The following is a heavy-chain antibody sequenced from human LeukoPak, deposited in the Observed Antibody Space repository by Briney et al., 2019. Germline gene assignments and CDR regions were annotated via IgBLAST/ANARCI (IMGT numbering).Heavy chain of an antibody. V-gene: IGHV4-39*01. Sequence: SETLSLTCTVSGGSISSGDYYWGWIRQPPGKGLEWIGSIYYSGSTYYNPSLKSRVTVSVDTSKNQFSLKLSSVTAADTAVYYCARRSIVGATTGWFDPWGQGTLVTVSS. CDR3: ARRSIVGATTGWFDP. D-gene: IGHD1-26*01. CDR2: IYYSGST. J-gene: IGHJ5*02. CDR1: GGSISSGDYY.